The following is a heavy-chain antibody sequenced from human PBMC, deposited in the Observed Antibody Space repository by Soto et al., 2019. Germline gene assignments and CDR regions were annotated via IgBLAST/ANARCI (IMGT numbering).Heavy chain of an antibody. Sequence: QVQLQESGPGLVKPSETLSLTCTVSGGSISSYYWSWIRQPPGKGLEWIGYIYYSGSTNYNPSLKGRVTISVDTSKNQFSLKLSSVTAADTAVYYCAKMDYYYYYMDVWGKGTTVTVSS. CDR1: GGSISSYY. V-gene: IGHV4-59*01. J-gene: IGHJ6*03. CDR3: AKMDYYYYYMDV. CDR2: IYYSGST.